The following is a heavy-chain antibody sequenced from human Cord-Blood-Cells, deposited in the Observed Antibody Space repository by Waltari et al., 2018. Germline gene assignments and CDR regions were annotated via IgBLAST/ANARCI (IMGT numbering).Heavy chain of an antibody. CDR2: IWYDGSNK. D-gene: IGHD1-26*01. CDR3: AKDQGSGSYIFDY. Sequence: QVQLVESGGGVVQPGRSLRLSCAASGFTFSSYGMHWVRQAPGKGLEGGAVIWYDGSNKYYAVSVKGRFTISRDNSKNTLYLQMNSLRAEDTAMYYCAKDQGSGSYIFDYWGQGTLVTVSS. V-gene: IGHV3-30*18. CDR1: GFTFSSYG. J-gene: IGHJ4*02.